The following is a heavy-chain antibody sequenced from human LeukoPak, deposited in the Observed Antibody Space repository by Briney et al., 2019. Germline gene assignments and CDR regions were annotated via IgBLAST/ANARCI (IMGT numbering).Heavy chain of an antibody. V-gene: IGHV5-51*01. Sequence: PGESLKISCKGSGYSFTSYWIGWVRQMPGKGLEWMGIIYPGDSDTRYSPSFQGQVTISADKSISTAYLQWSSLKASDTAMYYCARHARGGPPVVVATTGWFDPWGQGTLVTVSS. D-gene: IGHD2-15*01. J-gene: IGHJ5*02. CDR3: ARHARGGPPVVVATTGWFDP. CDR1: GYSFTSYW. CDR2: IYPGDSDT.